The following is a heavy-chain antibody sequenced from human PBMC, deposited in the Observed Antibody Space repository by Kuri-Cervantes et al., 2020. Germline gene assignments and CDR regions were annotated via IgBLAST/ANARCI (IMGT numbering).Heavy chain of an antibody. CDR3: TTEVLQFLEWSTQWGYDY. D-gene: IGHD3-3*01. CDR1: GLTFSNAW. V-gene: IGHV3-15*01. J-gene: IGHJ4*02. Sequence: GESLKISCAASGLTFSNAWMSWVRQAPGKGLEWVGRIKSKTDGGTTDYAAPVKGRFTISRDDSKNTLYLQMNSLKTEDTAVYYCTTEVLQFLEWSTQWGYDYWGQGTLVTVSS. CDR2: IKSKTDGGTT.